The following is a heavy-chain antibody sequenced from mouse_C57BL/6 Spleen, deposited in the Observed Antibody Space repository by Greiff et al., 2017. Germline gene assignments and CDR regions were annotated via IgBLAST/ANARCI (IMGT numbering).Heavy chain of an antibody. V-gene: IGHV1-55*01. J-gene: IGHJ2*01. Sequence: KQPGAELVKPGASVKMSCKASGYTFTSYWITWVKQRPGQGLEWIGDIYPGSGSTNYNEKFKSKATLTVDTSSSTAYMQLSSLTSEDSAVYYCARWDYDPYYFDYWGQGTTLTVSS. D-gene: IGHD2-4*01. CDR1: GYTFTSYW. CDR3: ARWDYDPYYFDY. CDR2: IYPGSGST.